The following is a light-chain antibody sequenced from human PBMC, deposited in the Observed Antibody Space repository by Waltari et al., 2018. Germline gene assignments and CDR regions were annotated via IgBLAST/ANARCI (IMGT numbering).Light chain of an antibody. CDR3: QHSYRPPYI. V-gene: IGKV1-39*01. CDR2: AAS. CDR1: QTISDC. J-gene: IGKJ2*01. Sequence: DIQMTQSPSSLSASVGDRVTITCRASQTISDCLHWYQQKPGKAPKLLIYAASSLQSGVPSRFSGSGSGTDFTLTISSLQPEDFATYYCQHSYRPPYIFGQGTKLEIK.